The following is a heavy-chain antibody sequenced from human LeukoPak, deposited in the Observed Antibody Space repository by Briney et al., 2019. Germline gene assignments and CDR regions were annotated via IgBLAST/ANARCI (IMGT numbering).Heavy chain of an antibody. J-gene: IGHJ6*04. CDR1: GFTFSSYA. CDR2: ISYDGGNK. CDR3: ARVYYYGSGTPTEGYYYYGMDV. Sequence: GGSLRLSCAASGFTFSSYAMHWVRQAPGKGLGWVAVISYDGGNKYYADSVKGRFTISRDNSKNTLYLQMNSLRAEDTAVYYCARVYYYGSGTPTEGYYYYGMDVWGKGTTVTVSS. D-gene: IGHD3-10*01. V-gene: IGHV3-30*04.